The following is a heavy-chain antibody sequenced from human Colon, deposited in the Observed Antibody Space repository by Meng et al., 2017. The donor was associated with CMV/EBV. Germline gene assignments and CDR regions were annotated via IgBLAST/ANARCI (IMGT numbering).Heavy chain of an antibody. CDR1: GFTFSTYS. Sequence: GESLKISCAASGFTFSTYSMNWVRQAPGKGLEWVANIKQDGSETYYVDSVKGRFTISRDNAKNSLYLQMNSLSAEDTAVYYCARGASASYRTPPGYWGQGTLVTVSS. V-gene: IGHV3-7*01. J-gene: IGHJ4*02. CDR3: ARGASASYRTPPGY. CDR2: IKQDGSET. D-gene: IGHD1-26*01.